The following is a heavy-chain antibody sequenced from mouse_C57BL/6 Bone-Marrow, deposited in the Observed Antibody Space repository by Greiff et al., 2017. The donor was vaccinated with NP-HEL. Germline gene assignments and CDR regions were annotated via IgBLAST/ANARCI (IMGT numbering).Heavy chain of an antibody. CDR2: IDPSDSYT. J-gene: IGHJ3*01. CDR3: ARKAYYGRSYEFAY. CDR1: GYTFTTYW. Sequence: QVQLQQPGAELVKPGASVKLSCKASGYTFTTYWMQWVKQRPGQGLEWIGEIDPSDSYTNYNQQFKGKATLTVDTSSSTANMQLSSRTSEDSAVYYCARKAYYGRSYEFAYWGQGTLVTVSA. D-gene: IGHD1-1*01. V-gene: IGHV1-50*01.